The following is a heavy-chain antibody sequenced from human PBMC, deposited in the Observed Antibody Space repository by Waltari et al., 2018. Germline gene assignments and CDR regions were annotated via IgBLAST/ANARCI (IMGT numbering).Heavy chain of an antibody. J-gene: IGHJ4*02. CDR3: ATGPVIAAY. V-gene: IGHV3-74*01. D-gene: IGHD6-13*01. Sequence: EVHLVESGGGLVQPGGSLRLSWAGSGFAFGRDWKHWVRQAPGKGLLWVSRIKNDGSITSYADSVKGRFTMSRDNAKTTLYLQMNSLRAEDTAVYYCATGPVIAAYWGQGIPVTVSS. CDR1: GFAFGRDW. CDR2: IKNDGSIT.